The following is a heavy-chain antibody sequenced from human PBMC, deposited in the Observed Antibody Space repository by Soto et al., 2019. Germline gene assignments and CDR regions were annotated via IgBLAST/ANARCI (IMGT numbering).Heavy chain of an antibody. Sequence: QVQLVQSGAEEKKPGASVKVSCKASGYAFTSYAMHWVRQAPGQRLEWMGWINAGNGNTKYSQKFQGRVTITRDTSASTAYMELSSLRSEDTAVYYCARDRGGSGWPYFFDYWGQGTLFTVSS. V-gene: IGHV1-3*05. J-gene: IGHJ4*02. D-gene: IGHD6-19*01. CDR1: GYAFTSYA. CDR3: ARDRGGSGWPYFFDY. CDR2: INAGNGNT.